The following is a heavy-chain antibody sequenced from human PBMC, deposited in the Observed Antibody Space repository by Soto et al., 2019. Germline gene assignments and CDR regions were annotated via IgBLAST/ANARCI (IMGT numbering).Heavy chain of an antibody. J-gene: IGHJ5*02. CDR3: ATSPYCSSTSCYRQNWLDP. D-gene: IGHD2-2*01. CDR1: GGSISSGGYY. Sequence: SETLSLTCTVSGGSISSGGYYWSWIRQHPGKGLEWIGYIYYSGSTYYNPSLKSRVTISVDTSKNQFSLKLSSATAADTAVYYCATSPYCSSTSCYRQNWLDPWGQGTLVTVSS. CDR2: IYYSGST. V-gene: IGHV4-31*03.